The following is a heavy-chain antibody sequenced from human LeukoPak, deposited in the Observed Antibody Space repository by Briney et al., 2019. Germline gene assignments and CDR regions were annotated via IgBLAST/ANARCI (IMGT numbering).Heavy chain of an antibody. CDR3: VVVLTAARADY. Sequence: SETLSLTCAVYGESFSHYYWNWIRQPPGKGLEWIGEINHSGSTNYNPSLKSRVTISIDTSMNQFSLKVSSVTAADTAVYYCVVVLTAARADYWGQGTLVTVSS. V-gene: IGHV4-34*01. CDR2: INHSGST. D-gene: IGHD2-2*01. J-gene: IGHJ4*02. CDR1: GESFSHYY.